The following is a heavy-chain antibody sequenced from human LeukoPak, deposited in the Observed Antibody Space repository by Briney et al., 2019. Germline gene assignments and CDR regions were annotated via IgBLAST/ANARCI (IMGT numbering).Heavy chain of an antibody. CDR3: ATSSWPYWNFDL. CDR1: GASISSGSNY. CDR2: IFPSGST. V-gene: IGHV4-61*02. D-gene: IGHD6-13*01. J-gene: IGHJ2*01. Sequence: SETLSLTCTVSGASISSGSNYWSWIRQPAGKGLEWIGRIFPSGSTNYNPSLQSRVTISVDPSNNQFSLRLSSVTAADTAVYYCATSSWPYWNFDLWGRGTLVTVSS.